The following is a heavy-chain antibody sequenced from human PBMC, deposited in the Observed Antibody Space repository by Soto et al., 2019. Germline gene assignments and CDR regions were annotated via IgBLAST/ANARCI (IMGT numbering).Heavy chain of an antibody. D-gene: IGHD1-26*01. CDR2: IRSSSSTV. Sequence: EVQLVESGGGLEQPGGSLRLSCAASGFSFSTYSMNWVRQAPGKGLEWVSYIRSSSSTVYYADSVKGRFTISRDNAKNSLYLQMNSLRDEDTAVYYCTRESTSTLGIVGAIYGDHWGQGTLVTVSS. J-gene: IGHJ4*02. V-gene: IGHV3-48*02. CDR3: TRESTSTLGIVGAIYGDH. CDR1: GFSFSTYS.